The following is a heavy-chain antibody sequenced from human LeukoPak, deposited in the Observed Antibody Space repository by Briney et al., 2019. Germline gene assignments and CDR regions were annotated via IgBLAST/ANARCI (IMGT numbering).Heavy chain of an antibody. CDR3: ARGRRIVVLPGRGYFDL. Sequence: GGSLRLSCAASGFTFSSYWVSWVRQAPGKGLEWVANIKQDGSEKYYVDSVKGRFTISRDNAKNSLYLQMNSLRAEDTAVYYCARGRRIVVLPGRGYFDLWGRGTLVTVSS. CDR2: IKQDGSEK. CDR1: GFTFSSYW. D-gene: IGHD4/OR15-4a*01. J-gene: IGHJ2*01. V-gene: IGHV3-7*01.